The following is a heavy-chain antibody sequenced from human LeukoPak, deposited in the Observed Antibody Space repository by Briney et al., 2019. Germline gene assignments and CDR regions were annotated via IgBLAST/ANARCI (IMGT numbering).Heavy chain of an antibody. D-gene: IGHD3-9*01. Sequence: GGSLRLSCAASGFIFSNYAMSWVRQAPGKGLEWVSAIGGRDGGTYYADSVKGRFTVSRDDPKNTLYLQMNTLRAEDTAVYYCAKWGDYDILTGYYDSDYWGQGTLVTVSS. CDR2: IGGRDGGT. CDR1: GFIFSNYA. J-gene: IGHJ4*02. V-gene: IGHV3-23*01. CDR3: AKWGDYDILTGYYDSDY.